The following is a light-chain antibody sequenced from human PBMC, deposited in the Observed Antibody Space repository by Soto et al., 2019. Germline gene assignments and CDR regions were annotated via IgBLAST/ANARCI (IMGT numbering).Light chain of an antibody. CDR2: LNSDGSH. J-gene: IGLJ2*01. Sequence: QLVLTQSPSASASLGASVKLTCTLSSGHSTYAIAWHQQQPEKGPRYLMRLNSDGSHWKGDGIPDRFSASSSGTERYLTISSLQSEDEADYYCQTWGTGGVVFGGGTKLTVL. CDR1: SGHSTYA. V-gene: IGLV4-69*01. CDR3: QTWGTGGVV.